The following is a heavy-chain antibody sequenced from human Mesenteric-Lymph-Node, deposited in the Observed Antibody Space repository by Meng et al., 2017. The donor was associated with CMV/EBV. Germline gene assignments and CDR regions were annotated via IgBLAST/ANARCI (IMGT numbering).Heavy chain of an antibody. CDR2: IKQDGSEK. CDR1: GFTFSSFE. J-gene: IGHJ6*02. Sequence: GGSLRLSCAASGFTFSSFEMNWVRQAPGKGLEWVATIKQDGSEKYYVDSLKGRFTISRDNAENSLYLQMNSLRAEDTAVYYCARDQGIAVAGTYGMDVWGQGTTVTVSS. D-gene: IGHD6-13*01. V-gene: IGHV3-7*01. CDR3: ARDQGIAVAGTYGMDV.